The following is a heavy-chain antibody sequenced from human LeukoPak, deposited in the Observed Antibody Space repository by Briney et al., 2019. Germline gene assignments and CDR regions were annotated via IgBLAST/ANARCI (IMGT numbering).Heavy chain of an antibody. CDR3: ARMSEGYGSTYFDY. CDR2: IIPIFGTA. J-gene: IGHJ4*02. D-gene: IGHD5/OR15-5a*01. CDR1: GGTFSSYA. Sequence: VASVKVSCKASGGTFSSYAISWVRQAPGQGLEWMGGIIPIFGTANYAQKFQGRVTITTDESTSTAYMELSSLRSEDTAVYYCARMSEGYGSTYFDYWGQGTLVTVSS. V-gene: IGHV1-69*05.